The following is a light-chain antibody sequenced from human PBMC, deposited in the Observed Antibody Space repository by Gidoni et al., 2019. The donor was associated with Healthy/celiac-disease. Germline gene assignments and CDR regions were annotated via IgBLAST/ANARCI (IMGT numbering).Light chain of an antibody. J-gene: IGLJ1*01. CDR3: NSRDSSGFYV. CDR1: SLRSYY. V-gene: IGLV3-19*01. CDR2: GKN. Sequence: SSELTQDPAGSVALGQTVRITCQGDSLRSYYASWYQQKPGQAPVLVIYGKNNRPSGIPDRFSGSSSGNTASLTITGAQAEDEADYYCNSRDSSGFYVFGTGTKVTVL.